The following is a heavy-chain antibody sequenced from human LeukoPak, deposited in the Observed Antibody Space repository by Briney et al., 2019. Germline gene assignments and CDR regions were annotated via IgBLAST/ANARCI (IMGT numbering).Heavy chain of an antibody. V-gene: IGHV3-30*02. D-gene: IGHD3-22*01. J-gene: IGHJ4*02. CDR1: GFTFSSYG. CDR2: IRYDGSNK. Sequence: PGGSLRLSCAASGFTFSSYGMHWVRQAPGKGLEWVAFIRYDGSNKYYADSVKGRFTISRDNSKNTLYLQMNSLRAEDTAVYYCARATWDSSGYYYDYWGQGTLVTVSS. CDR3: ARATWDSSGYYYDY.